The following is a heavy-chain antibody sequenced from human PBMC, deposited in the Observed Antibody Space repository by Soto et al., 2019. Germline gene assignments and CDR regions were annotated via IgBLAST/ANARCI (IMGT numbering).Heavy chain of an antibody. Sequence: LETLSLTCTVSGGSVSSGSFYWNWIRQPPGKGLEWLGYIFYSGSTNYNPSLRSRVTISVDTSKNQFSLRLSSVTAADTAVYYCAREWNFYYGMDVWGQGTTVTVSS. CDR2: IFYSGST. J-gene: IGHJ6*02. V-gene: IGHV4-61*01. CDR1: GGSVSSGSFY. D-gene: IGHD5-12*01. CDR3: AREWNFYYGMDV.